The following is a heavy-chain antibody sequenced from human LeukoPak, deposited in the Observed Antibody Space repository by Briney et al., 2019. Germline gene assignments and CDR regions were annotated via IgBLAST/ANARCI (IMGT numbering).Heavy chain of an antibody. CDR2: IYHSGST. CDR3: AAEQFGVVMDDL. D-gene: IGHD3-3*01. J-gene: IGHJ2*01. Sequence: SETLSLTCTVSGYSISSGYYWGWIRQPPGKGLEWIGSIYHSGSTYYNPSLMSRVTISVDTSNNQFSLKLSSVTAADTAVYYCAAEQFGVVMDDLWGRGTLVTVSS. V-gene: IGHV4-38-2*02. CDR1: GYSISSGYY.